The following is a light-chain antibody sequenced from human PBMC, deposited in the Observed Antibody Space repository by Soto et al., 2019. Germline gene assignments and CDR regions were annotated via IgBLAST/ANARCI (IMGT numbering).Light chain of an antibody. CDR1: QSISSY. CDR3: QQSCSTPPMGT. V-gene: IGKV1-39*01. Sequence: DIQMTQSPSSLSASVGDRVTITCRASQSISSYLNWYQQKPGKAPKLLIYAASSLQSGVPSRFSGSGSGTDFTLTISSLQPEDFATYYCQQSCSTPPMGTFGPGTKVDIK. J-gene: IGKJ3*01. CDR2: AAS.